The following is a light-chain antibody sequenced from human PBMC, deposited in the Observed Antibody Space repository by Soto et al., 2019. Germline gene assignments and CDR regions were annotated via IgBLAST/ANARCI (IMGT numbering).Light chain of an antibody. CDR2: AAS. Sequence: DIQLTQSPSFLSASVGDRVTITCRASQDINTYLAWYQQKPGKAPKLLIFAASTLQNGVPSRFSGSASGTEFTVTITSLQPEDFATYSCQQRKSYPITFGQGTRLEIK. CDR1: QDINTY. J-gene: IGKJ5*01. CDR3: QQRKSYPIT. V-gene: IGKV1-9*01.